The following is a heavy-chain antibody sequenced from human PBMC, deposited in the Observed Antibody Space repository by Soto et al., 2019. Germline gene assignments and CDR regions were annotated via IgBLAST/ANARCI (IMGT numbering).Heavy chain of an antibody. Sequence: VQLLESGGGLVQPGWSLRLTCAASGFTLSNYAMSWVRQAPGKGLKWVYVVSGHSRSIYYADSVRGRFTISRDNSNNTLYLKMNSLRVEDTAVYHCAQTNPSRAHTSGWNDWFDPWGQGTLVTVSS. CDR1: GFTLSNYA. V-gene: IGHV3-23*01. CDR2: VSGHSRSI. CDR3: AQTNPSRAHTSGWNDWFDP. D-gene: IGHD6-19*01. J-gene: IGHJ5*02.